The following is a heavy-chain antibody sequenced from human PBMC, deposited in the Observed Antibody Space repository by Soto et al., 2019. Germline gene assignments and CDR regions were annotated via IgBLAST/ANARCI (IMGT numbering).Heavy chain of an antibody. D-gene: IGHD6-13*01. CDR1: GFSLSNARMG. CDR3: ARPAHSSSWLSFSY. CDR2: IFWNDET. V-gene: IGHV2-26*01. Sequence: QVTLKESGPVLMKPTETLTLTCTVSGFSLSNARMGVSWIRQPPGKALEWLAHIFWNDETSYSPSLRSRLTISKDTSKSQVVLTMTNMDPVDTATYYCARPAHSSSWLSFSYWGQGTLVTVSS. J-gene: IGHJ4*02.